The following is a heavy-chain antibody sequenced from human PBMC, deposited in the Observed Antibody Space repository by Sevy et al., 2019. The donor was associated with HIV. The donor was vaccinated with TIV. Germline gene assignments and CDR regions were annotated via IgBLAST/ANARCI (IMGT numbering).Heavy chain of an antibody. V-gene: IGHV3-33*01. CDR3: ARDLEFYDHGDYGPAFMPDF. CDR1: GFTFSSFG. CDR2: IWFDRSNT. D-gene: IGHD4-17*01. J-gene: IGHJ4*01. Sequence: GGSLRLSCAASGFTFSSFGMHRVRQAPCKGLEWLAVIWFDRSNTYYADSVRGRFTISRDIAKNTLHLQMNSLRAEDTAVYYCARDLEFYDHGDYGPAFMPDFWGHGTLVTVSS.